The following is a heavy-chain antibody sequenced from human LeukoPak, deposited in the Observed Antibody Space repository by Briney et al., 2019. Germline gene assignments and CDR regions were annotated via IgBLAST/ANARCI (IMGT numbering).Heavy chain of an antibody. D-gene: IGHD3-9*01. CDR1: GGSISSSSYY. CDR3: ARGGLGYFDWLLSVQTGNWFDP. J-gene: IGHJ5*02. V-gene: IGHV4-39*07. CDR2: IYYSGST. Sequence: PSETLSLTCTVSGGSISSSSYYWGWIRQPPGKGLEWIGSIYYSGSTYYNPSLKSRVTISVDTSKNQFSLKLSSVTAADTAVYYCARGGLGYFDWLLSVQTGNWFDPWGQGTLVTVSS.